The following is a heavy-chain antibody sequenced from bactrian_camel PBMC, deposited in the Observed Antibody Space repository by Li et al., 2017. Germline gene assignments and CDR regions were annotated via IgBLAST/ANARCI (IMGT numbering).Heavy chain of an antibody. CDR3: RQWVPTISGSRCFDRDTWDY. D-gene: IGHD3*01. CDR2: IFTGGIST. V-gene: IGHV3S25*01. CDR1: GNTERPDW. J-gene: IGHJ4*01. Sequence: QLVESGGGSVQAGGSLRLSCVASGNTERPDWMGWFRQAPGKEREGVAAIFTGGISTYYADSVTGRFTITQDKAKSTVYLQMDRLKPTDTAMYTCRQWVPTISGSRCFDRDTWDYWGQGTQVTVS.